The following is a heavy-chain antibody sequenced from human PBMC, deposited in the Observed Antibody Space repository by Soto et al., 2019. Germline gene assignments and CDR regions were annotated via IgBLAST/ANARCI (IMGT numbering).Heavy chain of an antibody. Sequence: GGSLRLSCAASGFTFNGYAMSWVRQAPGKGLEWVSTLTASGGSTYYADSVRGRFTISGDNSKNALFLQMHSLRAEDTAVYYCASHYSVYNYFDPWGQGTLVTVSS. CDR2: LTASGGST. D-gene: IGHD4-4*01. J-gene: IGHJ5*02. CDR3: ASHYSVYNYFDP. CDR1: GFTFNGYA. V-gene: IGHV3-23*01.